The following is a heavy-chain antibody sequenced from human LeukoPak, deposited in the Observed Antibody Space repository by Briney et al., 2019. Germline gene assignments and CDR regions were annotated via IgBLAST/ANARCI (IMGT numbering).Heavy chain of an antibody. CDR3: ARQIGYCSSTSCYIRS. V-gene: IGHV3-11*01. CDR2: ISSSGSTI. CDR1: GFTFSDYY. J-gene: IGHJ5*02. D-gene: IGHD2-2*02. Sequence: GGSLRLSCAASGFTFSDYYMSWIRQAPGKGLEWVSYISSSGSTIYYADSVKGRFTISGDNAKNSLYLQMNSLRAEDTAVYYCARQIGYCSSTSCYIRSWGQGTLVTVSS.